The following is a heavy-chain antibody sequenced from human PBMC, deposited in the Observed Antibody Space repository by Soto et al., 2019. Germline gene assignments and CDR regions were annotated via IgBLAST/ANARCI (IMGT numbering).Heavy chain of an antibody. CDR1: GGSISSSNYY. CDR2: IYYSGNT. CDR3: ARLGAYCTTTSCYGYRYYPIAV. Sequence: SETLSLTCTVSGGSISSSNYYWGWIRQPPGKGLEWIGSIYYSGNTYYNPSLKSRVTMSVDTSKNQFSLKLSSVTAADTAVYYYARLGAYCTTTSCYGYRYYPIAVWGQGTTVTVSS. J-gene: IGHJ6*02. V-gene: IGHV4-39*01. D-gene: IGHD2-2*01.